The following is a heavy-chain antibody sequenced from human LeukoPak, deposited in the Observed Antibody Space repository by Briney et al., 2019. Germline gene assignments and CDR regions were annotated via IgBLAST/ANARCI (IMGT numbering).Heavy chain of an antibody. CDR2: IRSKAYGGTT. D-gene: IGHD3-22*01. Sequence: GGSLRLSCTASGFTFGDYVMSWVRQAPGKGLEWVGFIRSKAYGGTTKKAASVKGTFTISRDDSRSIAYLQMNSLKTEDTAVYYCTRRYNYDSSGYYYVRDAFDIWGQGTMVTVSS. CDR3: TRRYNYDSSGYYYVRDAFDI. J-gene: IGHJ3*02. CDR1: GFTFGDYV. V-gene: IGHV3-49*04.